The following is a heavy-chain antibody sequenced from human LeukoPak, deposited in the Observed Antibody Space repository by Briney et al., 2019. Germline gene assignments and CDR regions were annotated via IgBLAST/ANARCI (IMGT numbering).Heavy chain of an antibody. V-gene: IGHV3-66*01. CDR1: GFTVSSNY. CDR3: AGTDSSGWYPFDC. Sequence: PGGSLRLSCAASGFTVSSNYMSWVRQAPGKGLEWVSVIYSGGSTYYADSVKGRFTISRDNSKNTLYLQMNSLRAEDTAVYYCAGTDSSGWYPFDCWGQGTLVTVSS. J-gene: IGHJ4*02. CDR2: IYSGGST. D-gene: IGHD6-19*01.